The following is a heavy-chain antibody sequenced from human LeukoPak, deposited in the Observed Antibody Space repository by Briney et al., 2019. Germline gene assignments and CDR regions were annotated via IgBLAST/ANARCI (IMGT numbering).Heavy chain of an antibody. D-gene: IGHD4-11*01. Sequence: SQTLSLTCTVSGGSISSGGYYWSWIRQYPGKGLEWIGYIHYSESTYYNPSLSSRVTISVDRSTNHFSLKVSSVTAADTAVYYCARDAIDSNYFDFWGQGTLVTVSS. V-gene: IGHV4-31*03. CDR3: ARDAIDSNYFDF. CDR2: IHYSEST. J-gene: IGHJ4*02. CDR1: GGSISSGGYY.